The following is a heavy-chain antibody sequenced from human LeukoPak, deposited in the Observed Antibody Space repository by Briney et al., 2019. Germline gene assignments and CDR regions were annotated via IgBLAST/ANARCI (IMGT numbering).Heavy chain of an antibody. V-gene: IGHV4-59*08. CDR1: GGSMSPFY. D-gene: IGHD1-1*01. J-gene: IGHJ3*02. CDR2: IYYSGGT. CDR3: AVNSTKHTFDI. Sequence: SETLSLTCTVSGGSMSPFYWSWIRQSPGKGLERIGSIYYSGGTNYNPSLKSRVTISVDTSKNQFSLELSSVTAADRAVYYCAVNSTKHTFDIWGQGTMVTVSS.